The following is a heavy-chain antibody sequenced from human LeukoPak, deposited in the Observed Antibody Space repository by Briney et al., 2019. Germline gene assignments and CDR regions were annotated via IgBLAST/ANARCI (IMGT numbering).Heavy chain of an antibody. D-gene: IGHD4-17*01. V-gene: IGHV1-18*01. Sequence: ASVKVSCKASGYTFTSYGISWVRQAPGQGLEWMGWISAYSGNTNYAQKLQGRVTMTTDTSTSTAYMELRSLRSDDTAVYYCARVPRYRSGLPPKERFRTTVTTSDAFDIWGQGTMVTVSS. J-gene: IGHJ3*02. CDR1: GYTFTSYG. CDR3: ARVPRYRSGLPPKERFRTTVTTSDAFDI. CDR2: ISAYSGNT.